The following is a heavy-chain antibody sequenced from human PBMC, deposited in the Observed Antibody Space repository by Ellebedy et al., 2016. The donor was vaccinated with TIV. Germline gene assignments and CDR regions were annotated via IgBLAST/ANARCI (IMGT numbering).Heavy chain of an antibody. D-gene: IGHD3-22*01. CDR2: INPDDSDT. V-gene: IGHV5-51*01. Sequence: GESLKISCRASGYTFTNNWIAWVRQTPGQGLEWVSLINPDDSDTKYIPSFRGQVTVSSDESISTAFLEWTSQRASDSATYFCARFRTYNYEISGSFLFDFWGQGTLLTVSS. CDR3: ARFRTYNYEISGSFLFDF. J-gene: IGHJ4*02. CDR1: GYTFTNNW.